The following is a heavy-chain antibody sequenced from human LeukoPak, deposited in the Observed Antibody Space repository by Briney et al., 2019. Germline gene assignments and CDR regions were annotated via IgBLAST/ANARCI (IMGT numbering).Heavy chain of an antibody. CDR3: ARVGDYALKD. CDR1: GGSISNYY. J-gene: IGHJ4*02. CDR2: IYNSGST. D-gene: IGHD4-17*01. V-gene: IGHV4-59*01. Sequence: SETLSLTCTVSGGSISNYYWTWIRQPPGKGLEWIGYIYNSGSTNYNPSFKSRVTISVDTSKNQFSLKLSSVTAADTAVYYCARVGDYALKDWGQGNLVTVSS.